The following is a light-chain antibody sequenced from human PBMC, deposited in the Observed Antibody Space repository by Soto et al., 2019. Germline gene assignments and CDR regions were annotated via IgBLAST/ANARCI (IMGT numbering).Light chain of an antibody. Sequence: AIQLTQSPSSLSASVGDRVTITCRASQGISSALAWYQQKPGKAPKLLIYDASSLESWVPSRFSGSGSGTDFTLTISSLQPEDFATYYCQQFNNFIFTFGPGTKVDIK. J-gene: IGKJ3*01. CDR2: DAS. V-gene: IGKV1D-13*01. CDR3: QQFNNFIFT. CDR1: QGISSA.